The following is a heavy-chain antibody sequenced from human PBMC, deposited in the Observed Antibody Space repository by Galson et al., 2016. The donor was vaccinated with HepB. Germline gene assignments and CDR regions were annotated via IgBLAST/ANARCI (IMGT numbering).Heavy chain of an antibody. CDR1: GFAFSDYY. D-gene: IGHD5-12*01. V-gene: IGHV3-11*04. CDR3: AREVATPGDY. CDR2: ISSGGRNT. Sequence: SLRLSCAASGFAFSDYYMTWIRQAPGKGLEWISYISSGGRNTYCADSMQGRFTVSRDNDRNSLYLQMNSLRAEDTAIYYCAREVATPGDYWGQGTMVTVSS. J-gene: IGHJ3*01.